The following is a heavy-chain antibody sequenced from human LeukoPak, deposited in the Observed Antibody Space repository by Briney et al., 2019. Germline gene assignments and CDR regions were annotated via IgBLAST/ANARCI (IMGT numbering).Heavy chain of an antibody. CDR2: INPNSGGT. CDR3: ARAHDGLTTVTPHQGFDY. D-gene: IGHD4-11*01. V-gene: IGHV1-2*02. J-gene: IGHJ4*02. Sequence: ASVKVSCKASGYTFTGYYMHWVRQAPGQGLEWMGWINPNSGGTNYAQKFQGRVTMTRDTSISTAYMELSRLRSDDTAVYYCARAHDGLTTVTPHQGFDYWGQGILVTVSS. CDR1: GYTFTGYY.